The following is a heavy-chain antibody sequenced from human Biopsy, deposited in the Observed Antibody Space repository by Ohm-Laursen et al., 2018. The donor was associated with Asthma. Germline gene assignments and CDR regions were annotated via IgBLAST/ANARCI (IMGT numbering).Heavy chain of an antibody. CDR1: GFTFSSSW. D-gene: IGHD6-13*01. CDR3: VKDIRLQLWGFDS. CDR2: INEDGSEQ. J-gene: IGHJ4*02. Sequence: SLRLSCAASGFTFSSSWMTWVRQAPGKRLEWVANINEDGSEQHYVGSVKGRFTISRDNAKNSLYLQMNSLRGADTALYYCVKDIRLQLWGFDSWGQGTLVTVSS. V-gene: IGHV3-7*05.